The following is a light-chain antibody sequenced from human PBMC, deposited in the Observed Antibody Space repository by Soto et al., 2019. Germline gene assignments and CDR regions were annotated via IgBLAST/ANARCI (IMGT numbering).Light chain of an antibody. CDR1: QGISSY. CDR3: QQYYRYPYT. Sequence: AIRMTQSPSSLSASTGDRVTITCRASQGISSYLAWYQQKPGKAPKLLIYAASTLQSGVPSRFSGSGSGTDFTLTICCLQSEDFATYYCQQYYRYPYTFGQGTKLEIK. CDR2: AAS. J-gene: IGKJ2*01. V-gene: IGKV1-8*01.